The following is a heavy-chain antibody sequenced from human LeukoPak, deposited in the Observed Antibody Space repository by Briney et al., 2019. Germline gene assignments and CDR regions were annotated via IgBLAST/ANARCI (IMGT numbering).Heavy chain of an antibody. CDR2: IYYNGST. V-gene: IGHV4-59*08. Sequence: SETLSLTCTVSGDSIITYYWSWIRQPPGKGLEWIGYIYYNGSTKYSPSLKSRVTISVDTSENQFFLKLRSVTAADTAVYYCARRGGLYCSGGRCYHYYFDYWGQGTLVTVSS. J-gene: IGHJ4*02. D-gene: IGHD2-15*01. CDR1: GDSIITYY. CDR3: ARRGGLYCSGGRCYHYYFDY.